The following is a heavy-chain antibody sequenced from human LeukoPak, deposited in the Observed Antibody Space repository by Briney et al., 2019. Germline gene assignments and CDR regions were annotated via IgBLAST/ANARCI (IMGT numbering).Heavy chain of an antibody. V-gene: IGHV3-21*01. CDR3: ARAPQPYYFDC. J-gene: IGHJ4*02. Sequence: GGSLRLSCAASGFTFSSYSMNWVRQAPGKGLEWVSSISSSSSYIYYADSVKGRFTISRDNAKNSLYLQMNSLRAEDTAVYYCARAPQPYYFDCWGQGTLVTVSS. CDR1: GFTFSSYS. CDR2: ISSSSSYI.